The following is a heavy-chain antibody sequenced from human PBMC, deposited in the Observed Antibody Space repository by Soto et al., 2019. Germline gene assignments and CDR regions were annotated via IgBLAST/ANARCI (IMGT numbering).Heavy chain of an antibody. Sequence: QVQLVQSGAEVKKPGSSVKVSCKASGGTFSSYAISWVRQAPGQGLEWMGGIIPIFGTANYAQKFQGRVTITADESTSTAYMELSSLRSEDTAVYYCARYCSSTSCYPYYYYYGMDVWGQGTTVTVSS. CDR2: IIPIFGTA. V-gene: IGHV1-69*01. CDR3: ARYCSSTSCYPYYYYYGMDV. CDR1: GGTFSSYA. D-gene: IGHD2-2*01. J-gene: IGHJ6*02.